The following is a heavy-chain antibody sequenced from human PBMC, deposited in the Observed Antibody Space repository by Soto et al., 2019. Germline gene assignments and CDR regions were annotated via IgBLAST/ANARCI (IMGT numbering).Heavy chain of an antibody. D-gene: IGHD3-10*01. J-gene: IGHJ3*02. Sequence: SETLSLTCTVSGGSISSSSYYWGWIRQPPGKGLEWIGSIYYSGSTYYNPSLKNRVTISVDTSKNQFSLKLSSVTAADTAVYYCASLFNYGSGSYYSDAFDIWGQGTMVT. CDR3: ASLFNYGSGSYYSDAFDI. CDR2: IYYSGST. V-gene: IGHV4-39*01. CDR1: GGSISSSSYY.